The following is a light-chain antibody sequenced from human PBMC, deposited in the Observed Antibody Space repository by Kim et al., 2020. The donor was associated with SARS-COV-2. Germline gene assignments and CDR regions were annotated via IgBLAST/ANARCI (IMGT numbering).Light chain of an antibody. V-gene: IGKV1-39*01. CDR1: QSISSY. CDR3: QQSYSTLQYT. CDR2: AAS. Sequence: DIQMTQSPSSLSASVGDIVTITCRASQSISSYLNWYQQKPGKAPKVLIYAASSLQSGVPSRFSGSGSGTDFTLTISSLQPEDFATYYCQQSYSTLQYTFGQGTKLEI. J-gene: IGKJ2*01.